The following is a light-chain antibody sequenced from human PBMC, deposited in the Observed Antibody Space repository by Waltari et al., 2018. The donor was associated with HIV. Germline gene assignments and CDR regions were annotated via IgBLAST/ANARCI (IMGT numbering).Light chain of an antibody. Sequence: QSVLTQPPAVSAAPGQKVTIPCSGTTSNIGNNFACWYQKLPGTAPKLLIFDNHKRPSGVSDRFSASKSATSATLDITGLHTGDEAEYYCGTWDTSLNAGVFGGGTKVSVL. CDR1: TSNIGNNF. J-gene: IGLJ2*01. V-gene: IGLV1-51*01. CDR2: DNH. CDR3: GTWDTSLNAGV.